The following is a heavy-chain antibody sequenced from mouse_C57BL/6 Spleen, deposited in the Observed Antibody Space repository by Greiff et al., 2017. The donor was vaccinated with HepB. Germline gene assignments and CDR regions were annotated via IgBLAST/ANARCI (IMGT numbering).Heavy chain of an antibody. D-gene: IGHD4-1*01. CDR3: TRLGRGYAMDY. Sequence: QVQLQQSGAELVRPGASVTLSCKASGYTFTDYEMHWVKQTPVHGLEWIGAIDPETGGTAYNQKFKGKAILTADKSSSTAYMELRSLTSEDAAVCYCTRLGRGYAMDYWGQGTSVTVSS. V-gene: IGHV1-15*01. CDR2: IDPETGGT. CDR1: GYTFTDYE. J-gene: IGHJ4*01.